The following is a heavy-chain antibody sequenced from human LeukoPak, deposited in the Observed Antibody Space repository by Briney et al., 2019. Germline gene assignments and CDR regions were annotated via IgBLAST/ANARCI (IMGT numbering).Heavy chain of an antibody. CDR3: ARSGSIDY. CDR1: GFTFDDCA. V-gene: IGHV3-9*01. CDR2: ISWNSGKI. Sequence: GGSLRLSCVVSGFTFDDCAMHWVRQAPGKGLEWVSGISWNSGKIDYAASVKGRFTISRDNAKNSLYLEMNSLRAEDTAVYYCARSGSIDYWGQGTLVTVSS. D-gene: IGHD1-26*01. J-gene: IGHJ4*02.